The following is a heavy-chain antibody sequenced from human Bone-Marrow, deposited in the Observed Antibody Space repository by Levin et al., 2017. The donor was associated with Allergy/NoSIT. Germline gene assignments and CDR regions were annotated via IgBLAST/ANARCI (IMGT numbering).Heavy chain of an antibody. CDR3: ARDEPENAAAAFDF. CDR2: IYYSGST. Sequence: SQTLSLTCTVSGGPISGHYWNWIRQPPGKGLEWIGYIYYSGSTYYNPSLKSRVTMSVDTSENQFSLKLSSVTAADTAIYYCARDEPENAAAAFDFWGQGTMVTVSS. D-gene: IGHD1-1*01. CDR1: GGPISGHY. V-gene: IGHV4-59*11. J-gene: IGHJ3*01.